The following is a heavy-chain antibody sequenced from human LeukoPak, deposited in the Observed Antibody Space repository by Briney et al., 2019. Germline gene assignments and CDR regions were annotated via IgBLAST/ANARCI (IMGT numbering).Heavy chain of an antibody. J-gene: IGHJ4*02. V-gene: IGHV3-30*04. CDR2: ISYDGSNK. CDR1: GFTFSSYA. D-gene: IGHD6-6*01. CDR3: ARDKRVGSSSGFDY. Sequence: PGGSLRLSCAASGFTFSSYAMHWVRQAPGKGLEWVAVISYDGSNKYYADSVKGRFTISRDNSKNTLYPQMNSLRAEDTAVYYCARDKRVGSSSGFDYWGQGTLVTVSS.